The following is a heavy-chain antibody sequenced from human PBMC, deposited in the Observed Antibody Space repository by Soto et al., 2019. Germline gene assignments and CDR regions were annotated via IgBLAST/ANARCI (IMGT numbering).Heavy chain of an antibody. V-gene: IGHV5-51*01. D-gene: IGHD3-10*01. CDR3: ARLSYGSGSYYTAPDY. J-gene: IGHJ4*02. Sequence: GESLKISCNGSGYSFTTYWISWVRQMPWKGLECMGIIHPDDSDTKYSPSFRGQVTISADKSISTAYLQWSSLKASDTAMYYCARLSYGSGSYYTAPDYWGQGTLVTVSS. CDR1: GYSFTTYW. CDR2: IHPDDSDT.